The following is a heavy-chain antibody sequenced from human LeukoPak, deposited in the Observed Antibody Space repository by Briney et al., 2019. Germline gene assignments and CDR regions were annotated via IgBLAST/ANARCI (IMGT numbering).Heavy chain of an antibody. D-gene: IGHD3-22*01. V-gene: IGHV4-59*01. Sequence: SETLSLTCTVSGGSISSYYWSWIRQPPGKGLEWIGYIYYSGSTNYNPSLKSRVTISVDTSKNQFSLKLSSVTAADTAVYYCARAQNYYDSSGYHYHFDYWGQETLVTVSS. CDR2: IYYSGST. CDR3: ARAQNYYDSSGYHYHFDY. CDR1: GGSISSYY. J-gene: IGHJ4*02.